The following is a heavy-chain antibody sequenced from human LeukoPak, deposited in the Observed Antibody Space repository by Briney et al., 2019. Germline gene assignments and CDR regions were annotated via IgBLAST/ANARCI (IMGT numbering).Heavy chain of an antibody. CDR3: ARELKVGNTGYYCDY. V-gene: IGHV4-59*01. J-gene: IGHJ4*02. CDR1: SGSISDYY. Sequence: PSETLSLTCTVSSGSISDYYWSWIRQPPGKGLEWIGYIYYSGSTNYNPSLKSRVTILVDMSKNQFSLKMSSVTAADTAVYYCARELKVGNTGYYCDYRGQGTLVTVSS. D-gene: IGHD2/OR15-2a*01. CDR2: IYYSGST.